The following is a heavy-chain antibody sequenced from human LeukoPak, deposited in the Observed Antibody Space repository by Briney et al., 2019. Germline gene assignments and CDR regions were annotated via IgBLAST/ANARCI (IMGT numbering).Heavy chain of an antibody. J-gene: IGHJ6*02. D-gene: IGHD2-2*01. CDR3: ARDSPIVVVPAAIPILYGMDI. CDR2: IYSGGST. V-gene: IGHV3-53*01. Sequence: GGSLRLSCAASGFTVSSNYMSWVRQAPGKGLEWVSVIYSGGSTYYADSVKGRFTISRDNSKNTLYLQMNSLRAEDTAVYYCARDSPIVVVPAAIPILYGMDIWGQGTTVTVSS. CDR1: GFTVSSNY.